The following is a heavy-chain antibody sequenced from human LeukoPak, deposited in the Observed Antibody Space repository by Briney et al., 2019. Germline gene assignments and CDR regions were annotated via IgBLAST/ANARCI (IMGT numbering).Heavy chain of an antibody. CDR2: ISYDGSNK. J-gene: IGHJ4*02. D-gene: IGHD3-16*02. CDR1: GFAFSDSW. CDR3: ARDPDDYVWGSYRLDY. Sequence: GGSLRLACAASGFAFSDSWMTWIRQAPGKGLEWVAVISYDGSNKYYADSVKGRFTISRDNSKNTLYLQMNSLRAEDTAVYYCARDPDDYVWGSYRLDYWGQGTLVTVSS. V-gene: IGHV3-30-3*01.